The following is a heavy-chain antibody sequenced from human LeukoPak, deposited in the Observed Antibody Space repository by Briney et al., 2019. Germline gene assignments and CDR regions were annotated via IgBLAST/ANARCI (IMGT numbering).Heavy chain of an antibody. V-gene: IGHV1-69*02. CDR1: GGAFSSNT. CDR2: IIPMFAIP. D-gene: IGHD3-3*01. CDR3: ARGWGDYNFWSGSYKD. Sequence: SVKVSCKASGGAFSSNTISWVRQAPGQGLEWMGRIIPMFAIPNYAQKFQGRVTITADKSTTTAYMELSSLRSEDTAVYYCARGWGDYNFWSGSYKDWGQGTLVTVSS. J-gene: IGHJ4*02.